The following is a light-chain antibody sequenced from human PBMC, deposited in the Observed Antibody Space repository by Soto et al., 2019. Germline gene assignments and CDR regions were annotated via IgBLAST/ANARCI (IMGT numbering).Light chain of an antibody. CDR2: DVS. Sequence: QSALTQPASVSGSPGQSITIPCTGTSSDVGGYNYVSWYQQRPGKAPKLMIYDVSNRPSGVSNRFSGSKSGNTASLTVSGIQAEDEADYYCSSYTTSSTFVFGTGTKVTVL. CDR1: SSDVGGYNY. V-gene: IGLV2-14*01. J-gene: IGLJ1*01. CDR3: SSYTTSSTFV.